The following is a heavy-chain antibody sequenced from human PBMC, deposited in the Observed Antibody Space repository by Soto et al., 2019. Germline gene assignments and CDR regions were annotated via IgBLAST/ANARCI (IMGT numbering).Heavy chain of an antibody. Sequence: PGGSLRLSCAASGFTLSRYTMHWVRQAPGKGLEWVALNSWDGGTSAYADSVKGRFTVSRDNKKSFLYLQMDSLGPDDTALYYCVKVGDNTGYYFTYDFDHWGQGALVTVSS. CDR3: VKVGDNTGYYFTYDFDH. CDR1: GFTLSRYT. D-gene: IGHD3-22*01. V-gene: IGHV3-43*01. J-gene: IGHJ4*01. CDR2: NSWDGGTS.